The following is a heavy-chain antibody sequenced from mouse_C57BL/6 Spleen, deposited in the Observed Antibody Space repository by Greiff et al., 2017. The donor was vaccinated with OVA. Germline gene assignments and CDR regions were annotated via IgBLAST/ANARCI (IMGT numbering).Heavy chain of an antibody. CDR1: GYAFSSYW. V-gene: IGHV1-80*01. CDR3: ARDGYYVAMGT. Sequence: QVQLQQSGAELVKPGASVKISCKASGYAFSSYWMNWVKQRPGKGLEWIGQIYPGDGDTNYNGKFKGKATLTADKSSSPAYMQLSSLTSEDSAVYFCARDGYYVAMGTWGVGASVTVSS. J-gene: IGHJ4*01. D-gene: IGHD2-3*01. CDR2: IYPGDGDT.